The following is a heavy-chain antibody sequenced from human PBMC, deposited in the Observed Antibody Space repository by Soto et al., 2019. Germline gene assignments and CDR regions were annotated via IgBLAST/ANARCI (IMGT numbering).Heavy chain of an antibody. J-gene: IGHJ4*02. CDR3: ARDPMSLLRYFDWFYFDY. Sequence: QVQLVESGGGLVKPGGSLRLSCAASGFTFSDYYMSWIRQAPGKGLEWVSYISSSSSYTNYADSVKGRFTISRDNAKNSLYLQMNSLRAEDTAVYYCARDPMSLLRYFDWFYFDYWGQGTLVTVSS. V-gene: IGHV3-11*06. CDR2: ISSSSSYT. D-gene: IGHD3-9*01. CDR1: GFTFSDYY.